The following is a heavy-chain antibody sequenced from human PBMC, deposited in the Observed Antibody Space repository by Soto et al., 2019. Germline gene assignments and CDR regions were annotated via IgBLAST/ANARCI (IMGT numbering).Heavy chain of an antibody. V-gene: IGHV4-31*03. CDR1: GGSISSGGYH. CDR3: ARGGYDYGDYVGWFDP. CDR2: IYYSGST. J-gene: IGHJ5*02. D-gene: IGHD4-17*01. Sequence: SETLSLTCTVSGGSISSGGYHWSWIRQHPGKGLEWIGYIYYSGSTYYNPSLKSRVTISVDTSKNQFSLKLSSVTAADTAVYYCARGGYDYGDYVGWFDPWGQGTLVTVSS.